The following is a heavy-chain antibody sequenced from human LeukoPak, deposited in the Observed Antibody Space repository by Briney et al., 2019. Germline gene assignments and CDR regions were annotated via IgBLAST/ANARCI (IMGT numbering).Heavy chain of an antibody. CDR3: ATHSSGWAHFFVY. D-gene: IGHD6-19*01. CDR1: GYTFTSYA. CDR2: MNAGNGNT. Sequence: SVSVSCTASGYTFTSYAMNWVRQAPGQRLEWMGWMNAGNGNTKYSQTLQGRVTITRETSGSRAYMERSSLRSEDTAVYYCATHSSGWAHFFVYWRQGTLVTVPS. J-gene: IGHJ4*02. V-gene: IGHV1-3*01.